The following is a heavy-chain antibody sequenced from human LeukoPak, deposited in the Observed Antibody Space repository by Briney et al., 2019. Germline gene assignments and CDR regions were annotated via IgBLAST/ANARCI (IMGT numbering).Heavy chain of an antibody. CDR2: IKQDGSEK. CDR1: GFTFSSYW. D-gene: IGHD6-19*01. V-gene: IGHV3-7*01. Sequence: GGSLRLSCAASGFTFSSYWMSWVRQAPGKGLEWVANIKQDGSEKYYVDSVKGRFTISRDNAKNSLYLQMNSLRAEDTAVYYCARGPPLHSGWLKYYFDYWGQGTLVTVSS. J-gene: IGHJ4*02. CDR3: ARGPPLHSGWLKYYFDY.